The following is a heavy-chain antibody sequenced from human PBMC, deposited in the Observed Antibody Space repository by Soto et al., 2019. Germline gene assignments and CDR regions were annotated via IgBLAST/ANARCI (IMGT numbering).Heavy chain of an antibody. CDR2: IKSKTDGGTT. D-gene: IGHD2-21*02. Sequence: GGSLRLSCAASGFTFSNAWMSWVRQAPGKGLEWVGRIKSKTDGGTTDYAAPVKGRFTISRDDSKNTLYLQMNSLKTEDTAVYYCTKDGDCGGDCPIDYWGQGTLVTVSS. J-gene: IGHJ4*02. V-gene: IGHV3-15*01. CDR1: GFTFSNAW. CDR3: TKDGDCGGDCPIDY.